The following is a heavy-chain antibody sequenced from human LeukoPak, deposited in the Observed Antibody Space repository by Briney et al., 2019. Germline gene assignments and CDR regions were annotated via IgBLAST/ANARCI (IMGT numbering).Heavy chain of an antibody. CDR3: ARGGYYSESLFDY. Sequence: GGSLRLSCTASGFTFSSYWMHWVRQAPGKGLVWVSRISSDGSYTTYADYVKGRFTISRDNAKNTLYLQMNSLRAEDTAVYYCARGGYYSESLFDYWGQGTLVTVSS. D-gene: IGHD4-11*01. J-gene: IGHJ4*02. V-gene: IGHV3-74*01. CDR1: GFTFSSYW. CDR2: ISSDGSYT.